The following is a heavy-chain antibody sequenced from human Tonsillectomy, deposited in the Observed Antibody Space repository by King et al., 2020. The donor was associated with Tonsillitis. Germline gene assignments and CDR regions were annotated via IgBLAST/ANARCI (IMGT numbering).Heavy chain of an antibody. Sequence: VQLVESGGGVVQPGRSLRLSCAASGFIFSSYAMHWVRHAPGKGLEGVAVISYDGSNKYYADSVKGRFTISRDNSKNTLYLQMNSLRAEDTAVYYCARDLGGVFPAGVIDYWGQGTLVTVS. CDR3: ARDLGGVFPAGVIDY. CDR2: ISYDGSNK. J-gene: IGHJ4*02. CDR1: GFIFSSYA. D-gene: IGHD2-2*01. V-gene: IGHV3-30-3*01.